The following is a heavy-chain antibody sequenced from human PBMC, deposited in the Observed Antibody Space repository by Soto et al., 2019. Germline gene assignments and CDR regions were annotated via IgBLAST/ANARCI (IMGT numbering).Heavy chain of an antibody. CDR1: GGSISSYY. Sequence: PSETLSLTCTVSGGSISSYYWSWIRQPPGKGLEWIGYIYYSGSTNYNPSLKSRVTISVDTSKNQFSLKLSSVTAADTAVYYCARQRASPYYDFWSGYLDAIDIWGQGTMVTVSS. CDR3: ARQRASPYYDFWSGYLDAIDI. V-gene: IGHV4-59*08. J-gene: IGHJ3*02. D-gene: IGHD3-3*01. CDR2: IYYSGST.